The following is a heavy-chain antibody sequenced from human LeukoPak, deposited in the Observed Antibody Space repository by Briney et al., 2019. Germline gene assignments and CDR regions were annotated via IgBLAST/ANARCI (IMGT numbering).Heavy chain of an antibody. Sequence: GGSLRLSCAASGFTFSSYGMSWVRQAPGKGLEWVSGIRGSGGNTYYADSVKGRFTISRDNSKNTLFLQMNSLRAEDTAVYYCAKASAMIVVVSKHFDYWGQGTLVTVSS. CDR3: AKASAMIVVVSKHFDY. CDR1: GFTFSSYG. J-gene: IGHJ4*02. D-gene: IGHD3-22*01. CDR2: IRGSGGNT. V-gene: IGHV3-23*01.